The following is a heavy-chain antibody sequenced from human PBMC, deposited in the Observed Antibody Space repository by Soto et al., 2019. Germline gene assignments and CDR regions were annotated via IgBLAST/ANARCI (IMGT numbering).Heavy chain of an antibody. CDR1: GFTFSNYW. D-gene: IGHD5-12*01. V-gene: IGHV3-74*01. Sequence: GGSLRLSCAASGFTFSNYWMHWVRQVPGKGLVWVSRINIYGTVTTYADSVKGRFTISRDNAKNMFYLQMNSLRVEDTAVYYCARGWIGDLNDAFDIWGQGXMVTVSS. CDR2: INIYGTVT. CDR3: ARGWIGDLNDAFDI. J-gene: IGHJ3*02.